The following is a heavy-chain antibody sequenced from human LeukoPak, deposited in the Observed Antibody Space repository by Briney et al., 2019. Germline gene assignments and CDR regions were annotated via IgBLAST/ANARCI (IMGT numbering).Heavy chain of an antibody. CDR1: GFTFSSYS. V-gene: IGHV3-21*01. CDR3: ARDWMVRGAERINWFDP. D-gene: IGHD3-10*01. Sequence: GGSLRLSCAASGFTFSSYSMNWVRQAPGKGLEWVSSISSSSSYIYYADSVKGRFTISRDNAKNSLYLQMNSLRAEDTGVYYCARDWMVRGAERINWFDPWGQGTLVTVSS. J-gene: IGHJ5*02. CDR2: ISSSSSYI.